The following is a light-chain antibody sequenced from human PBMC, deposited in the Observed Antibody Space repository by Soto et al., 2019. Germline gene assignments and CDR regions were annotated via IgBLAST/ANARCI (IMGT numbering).Light chain of an antibody. Sequence: EIGLTQSPGTLSLSPGERATLSCRASQSVSSSYLAWYQQEPGQAPRLLIYGASSRATGIPDRFSGSGSVTDFTLNISRLEPEDFAVYYCQQYGNSPTFGQGTKVEIK. CDR3: QQYGNSPT. J-gene: IGKJ1*01. CDR1: QSVSSSY. V-gene: IGKV3-20*01. CDR2: GAS.